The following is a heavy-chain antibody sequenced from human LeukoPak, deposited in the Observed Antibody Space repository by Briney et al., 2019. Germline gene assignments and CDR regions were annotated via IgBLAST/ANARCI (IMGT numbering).Heavy chain of an antibody. CDR3: ARGAGREHPDY. V-gene: IGHV3-7*01. J-gene: IGHJ4*02. D-gene: IGHD1/OR15-1a*01. Sequence: GGSLRLSCAASGFTFSGYWMSWVRQAPGKGLEWVANIKHDGSEKYHVDSVKGRFTISRDNSQNSLYLQMNSLRPEDTAVYYCARGAGREHPDYWGQGTLVTVSS. CDR1: GFTFSGYW. CDR2: IKHDGSEK.